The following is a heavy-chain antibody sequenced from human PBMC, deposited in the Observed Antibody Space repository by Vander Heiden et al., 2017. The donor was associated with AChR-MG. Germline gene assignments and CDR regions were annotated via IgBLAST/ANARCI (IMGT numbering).Heavy chain of an antibody. CDR3: ARREYVSSGCFDY. J-gene: IGHJ4*02. CDR2: ITGSGTGT. Sequence: EVQLLESGGGLVQPGGSRRLSCVASGFTFSNCAMSWVRQAPGKGLEWVSAITGSGTGTDYADYVKGRFTISRDNSKNTLYLQMNSLRADDTAIYYCARREYVSSGCFDYWGQGTLVTVSS. V-gene: IGHV3-23*01. D-gene: IGHD6-19*01. CDR1: GFTFSNCA.